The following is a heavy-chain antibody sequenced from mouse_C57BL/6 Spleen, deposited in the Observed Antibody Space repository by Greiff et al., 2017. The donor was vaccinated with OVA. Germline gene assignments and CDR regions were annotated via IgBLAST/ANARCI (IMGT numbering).Heavy chain of an antibody. J-gene: IGHJ3*01. V-gene: IGHV1-61*01. D-gene: IGHD1-1*02. CDR1: GYTFTSYW. Sequence: QVQLKQPGAELVRPGSSVKLSCKASGYTFTSYWMDWVKQRPGQGLEWIGNIYPSDGETHYNQKFKDKATLTVDKSSSTAYMQLSSLTSEDSAVYYCASGGYGPWFAYWGQGTLVTVSA. CDR2: IYPSDGET. CDR3: ASGGYGPWFAY.